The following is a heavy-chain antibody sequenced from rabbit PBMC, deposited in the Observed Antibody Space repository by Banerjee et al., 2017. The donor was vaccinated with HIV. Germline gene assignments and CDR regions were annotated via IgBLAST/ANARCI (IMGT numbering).Heavy chain of an antibody. J-gene: IGHJ2*01. D-gene: IGHD1-1*01. CDR1: EFSFSSGYD. CDR3: ARDQGYASSSGYYDAFDP. V-gene: IGHV1S40*01. CDR2: IYASSGVST. Sequence: QSLEESGGDLVKPGASLTLTCTASEFSFSSGYDMCWVRQAPGKGLEWIACIYASSGVSTYYASWAKGRFTISKTSSTTVTLQMTSLTAADTATYFCARDQGYASSSGYYDAFDPWGPGT.